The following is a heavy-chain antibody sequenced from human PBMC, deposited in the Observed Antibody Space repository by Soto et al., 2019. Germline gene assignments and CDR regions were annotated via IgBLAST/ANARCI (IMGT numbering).Heavy chain of an antibody. CDR3: ARLEGLATISYYFDF. J-gene: IGHJ4*02. CDR2: IYYRGNA. CDR1: DDSLNSDKYY. Sequence: PSETLSLTCSVSDDSLNSDKYYWGWIRQPPGEGLEWIGSIYYRGNAYYNPSLHTRVTISLDKSKSQFSLKLNSVTAADSAVYFCARLEGLATISYYFDFWGPGALDTVSS. D-gene: IGHD3-9*01. V-gene: IGHV4-39*01.